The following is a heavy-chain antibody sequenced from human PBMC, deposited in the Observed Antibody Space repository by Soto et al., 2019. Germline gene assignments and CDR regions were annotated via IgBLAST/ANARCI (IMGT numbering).Heavy chain of an antibody. CDR3: ATLFNVYHSGSYYNGPLDF. V-gene: IGHV5-51*01. J-gene: IGHJ4*02. Sequence: GESLKISCKGSGYSFTNYWIGWVRQMPGKGLEWMGIIYPGDSDTRYSPSFQGQVTISADKSISTAYLQWSSLKASDTAMYHCATLFNVYHSGSYYNGPLDFWGQGTLVTVSS. CDR1: GYSFTNYW. CDR2: IYPGDSDT. D-gene: IGHD3-10*01.